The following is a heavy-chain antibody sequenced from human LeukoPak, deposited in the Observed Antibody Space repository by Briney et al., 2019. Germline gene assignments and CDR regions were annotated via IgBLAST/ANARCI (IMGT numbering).Heavy chain of an antibody. CDR1: GFTFSSYS. CDR3: ARDEGTAMAATFDY. J-gene: IGHJ4*02. D-gene: IGHD5-18*01. CDR2: ISSSSSYI. V-gene: IGHV3-21*01. Sequence: GGSLRLSCAASGFTFSSYSMNWVRQAPGKGLEWVSSISSSSSYIYYADSVKGRFTISRDNAKNSLYLQMNSLRAEDTAVYYCARDEGTAMAATFDYWGQGTLVTVSS.